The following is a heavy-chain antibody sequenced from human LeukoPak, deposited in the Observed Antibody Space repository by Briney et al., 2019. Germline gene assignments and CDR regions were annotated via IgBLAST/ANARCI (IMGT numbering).Heavy chain of an antibody. CDR1: GGSIGSYY. D-gene: IGHD4-17*01. J-gene: IGHJ6*02. CDR2: IYYSGTT. CDR3: AREDPQTTVPEGLDV. V-gene: IGHV4-59*01. Sequence: SEALSLTCAVSGGSIGSYYWSWLRQPPGRGLEWIGYIYYSGTTNYNPCLKSRVTISVDTSKNQFSLKLTSVTAADTAIYYCAREDPQTTVPEGLDVWGQGTTVTVSS.